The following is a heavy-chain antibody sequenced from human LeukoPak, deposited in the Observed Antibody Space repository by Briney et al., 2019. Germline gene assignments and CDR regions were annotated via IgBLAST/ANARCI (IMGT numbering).Heavy chain of an antibody. CDR1: GLTFSTSG. Sequence: GGSLRLSCTTSGLTFSTSGFNWVRQAPGKGLEWVASIGPTGFDRYHADSIKGRFTISRDNANNFLYLQMDSLRAEDTAAYYCATETNGRHYDYWGQGTLLTVSS. D-gene: IGHD1-14*01. V-gene: IGHV3-21*06. CDR2: IGPTGFDR. J-gene: IGHJ4*02. CDR3: ATETNGRHYDY.